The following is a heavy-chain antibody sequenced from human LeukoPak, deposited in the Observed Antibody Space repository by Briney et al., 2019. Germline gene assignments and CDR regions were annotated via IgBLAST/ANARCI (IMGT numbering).Heavy chain of an antibody. CDR2: IYSGGST. Sequence: GGSLRLSCAASGFIVSNNYMSWVRQAPGKGLDWVSVIYSGGSTYYADSVKGIFTISRDNSKNTLYLQMNSLRSDDTAVYYCARARLYYYDSSGYCDYWGQGTLVTVSS. D-gene: IGHD3-22*01. CDR3: ARARLYYYDSSGYCDY. J-gene: IGHJ4*02. CDR1: GFIVSNNY. V-gene: IGHV3-53*05.